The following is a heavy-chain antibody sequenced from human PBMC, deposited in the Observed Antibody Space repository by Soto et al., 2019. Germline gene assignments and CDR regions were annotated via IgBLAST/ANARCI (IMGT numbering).Heavy chain of an antibody. V-gene: IGHV3-48*02. Sequence: GGSLRLSCAASGFTFSSYSMNWVRQAPGKGLEWVSYISSSSSTIYYADSVKGRFTISRDNAKNSLYLQMNSLRDEDTAVYYCARDSLSRYYYGMDVWGQGTTVTVSS. CDR1: GFTFSSYS. CDR2: ISSSSSTI. J-gene: IGHJ6*02. CDR3: ARDSLSRYYYGMDV.